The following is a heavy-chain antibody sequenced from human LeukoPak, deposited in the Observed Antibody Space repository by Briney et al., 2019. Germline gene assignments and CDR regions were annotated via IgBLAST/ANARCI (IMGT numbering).Heavy chain of an antibody. CDR2: IYYSGST. J-gene: IGHJ5*02. V-gene: IGHV4-59*11. Sequence: SETLSLTCTVTGRSISSHYWSWIRQPPGKGLEWSGYIYYSGSTNYHPSLKSRVTISVDTSKNQSSLKLSSVTAADTAVYYCARGRTYNWNYLGWFDPWGQGTLVTVSS. CDR3: ARGRTYNWNYLGWFDP. CDR1: GRSISSHY. D-gene: IGHD1-7*01.